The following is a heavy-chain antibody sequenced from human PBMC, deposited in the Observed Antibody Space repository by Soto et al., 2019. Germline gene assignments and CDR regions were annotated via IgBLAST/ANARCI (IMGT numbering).Heavy chain of an antibody. V-gene: IGHV4-34*01. Sequence: KSSETLSLTCAVYGGSFSGYYWSWIRQPPGKGLEWIGEINHSGSTNYNPSLKSRVTISVDTSKNQFSLKLSSVTAADTAVYYCARGGSSHCSSTSCYLYYYYGMDVWGQGTTVTVSS. CDR3: ARGGSSHCSSTSCYLYYYYGMDV. J-gene: IGHJ6*02. D-gene: IGHD2-2*01. CDR1: GGSFSGYY. CDR2: INHSGST.